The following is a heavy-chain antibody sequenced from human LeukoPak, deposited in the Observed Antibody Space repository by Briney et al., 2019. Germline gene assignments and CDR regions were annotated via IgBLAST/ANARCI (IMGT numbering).Heavy chain of an antibody. J-gene: IGHJ1*01. V-gene: IGHV4-39*07. CDR3: ARGVSYYDSSGYYNEYFQH. CDR1: GASIRSSNYF. CDR2: IFHSGST. D-gene: IGHD3-22*01. Sequence: SGTLSLTCTVSGASIRSSNYFWGWIRQAPGKGLEWIGNIFHSGSTTYNPSLKSRVTISVDTSKNQFSLKLSSVTAADTAVYYCARGVSYYDSSGYYNEYFQHWGQGTLVTVSS.